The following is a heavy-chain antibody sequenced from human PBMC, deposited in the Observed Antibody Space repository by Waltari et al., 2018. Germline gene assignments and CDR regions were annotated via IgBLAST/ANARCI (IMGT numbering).Heavy chain of an antibody. Sequence: QVQLVQSGAEVKKPGASVKVSCKASGYTFTSYDINWVRQATGQGLEWMDMMHPNRGNTGYAQKFQGRVTITRNTSISTAYMELSSLRSEDTAVYYCARLSTVTNDFDYWGQGTLVTVSS. CDR3: ARLSTVTNDFDY. J-gene: IGHJ4*02. D-gene: IGHD4-17*01. CDR1: GYTFTSYD. CDR2: MHPNRGNT. V-gene: IGHV1-8*03.